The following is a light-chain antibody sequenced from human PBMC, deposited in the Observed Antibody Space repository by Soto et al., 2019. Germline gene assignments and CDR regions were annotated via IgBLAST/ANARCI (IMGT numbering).Light chain of an antibody. Sequence: QSVLTQPRSVSGSPGQSVIISCTGSRSDVGAYNYVSWYQQHPGKAPKLIIFDVTKRPSGVPHRFSGSKSGNTASLTISGLQAEDEADYFCCSYADRYTFYVFGSGTKVNVL. CDR2: DVT. V-gene: IGLV2-11*01. CDR3: CSYADRYTFYV. J-gene: IGLJ1*01. CDR1: RSDVGAYNY.